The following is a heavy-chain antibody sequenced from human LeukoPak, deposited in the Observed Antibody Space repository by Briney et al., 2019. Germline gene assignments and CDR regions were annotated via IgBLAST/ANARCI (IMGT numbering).Heavy chain of an antibody. J-gene: IGHJ4*02. D-gene: IGHD6-6*01. CDR3: ARTYSSSSYFDY. V-gene: IGHV1-2*02. CDR1: GYTFTSYY. CDR2: INPNSGGT. Sequence: GASVKVSCKASGYTFTSYYMHWVRQAPGQGLEWMGWINPNSGGTNYAQKFQGRVTMTRDTSISTAYMELSRLRSDDTAVYYCARTYSSSSYFDYWGQGTLVTVSS.